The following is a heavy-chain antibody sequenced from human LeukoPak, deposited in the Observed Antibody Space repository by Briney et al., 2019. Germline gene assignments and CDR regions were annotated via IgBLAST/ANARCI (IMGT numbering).Heavy chain of an antibody. CDR3: ARRGGVPSGAFDI. D-gene: IGHD2-21*01. J-gene: IGHJ3*02. CDR1: GGSISSGGYY. V-gene: IGHV4-61*08. CDR2: IYYSGST. Sequence: SETLSLTCTVSGGSISSGGYYWSWIRQQPGKGLEWIGYIYYSGSTYYNPSLKSRVTISVDTSKNQFSLRLSSVTAADTAVYYCARRGGVPSGAFDIWGQGTMVTVSS.